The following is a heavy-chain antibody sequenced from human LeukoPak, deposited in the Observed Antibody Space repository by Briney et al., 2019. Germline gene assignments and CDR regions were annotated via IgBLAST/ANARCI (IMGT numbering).Heavy chain of an antibody. Sequence: GGSLRLSCAASGFTFSTYGVHWVRQAPGKGLEWVTVIWHDGSHKDYADSVKGRFTISRDNSKNTLYLQMNDLRAEDTAVYFCVRGWGSNVYASAFDVWGQGTMVTVSS. V-gene: IGHV3-33*01. CDR1: GFTFSTYG. CDR3: VRGWGSNVYASAFDV. D-gene: IGHD3-16*01. J-gene: IGHJ3*01. CDR2: IWHDGSHK.